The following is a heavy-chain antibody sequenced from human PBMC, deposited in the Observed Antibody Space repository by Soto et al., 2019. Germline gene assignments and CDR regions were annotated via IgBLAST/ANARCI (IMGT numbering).Heavy chain of an antibody. V-gene: IGHV5-51*01. CDR2: IYPGDSDT. D-gene: IGHD6-6*01. Sequence: PGESLKISCQGSGYSFASYWIGWVRQMPGKALEWMGIIYPGDSDTRYSPSFQGQVTISADKSLRTAYLQWTSLKASDTALYYCARTRSFTLGFYYDGMDVWGQGTTVTV. J-gene: IGHJ6*02. CDR3: ARTRSFTLGFYYDGMDV. CDR1: GYSFASYW.